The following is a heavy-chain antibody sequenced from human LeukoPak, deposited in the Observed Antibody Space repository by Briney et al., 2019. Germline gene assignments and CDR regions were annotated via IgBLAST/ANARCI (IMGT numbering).Heavy chain of an antibody. V-gene: IGHV4-61*01. D-gene: IGHD6-13*01. CDR3: AREDPIAAAGHFDY. CDR2: IYYSGST. Sequence: SETLFLTCTVSGGSVSSGSYYWSWIRQPPGKGLEWIGYIYYSGSTNYNPSLKSRVTISVDTSKNQFSLKLSSVTAADTAVYYCAREDPIAAAGHFDYWGQGTLVTVSP. CDR1: GGSVSSGSYY. J-gene: IGHJ4*02.